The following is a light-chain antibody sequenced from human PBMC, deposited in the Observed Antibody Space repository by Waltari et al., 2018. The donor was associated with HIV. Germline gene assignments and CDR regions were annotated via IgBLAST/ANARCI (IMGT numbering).Light chain of an antibody. CDR1: QSIRSW. Sequence: DIQMTQSPPTLSASVGDRVTITCRASQSIRSWLAWYQQKPGKAPKLLIYKASSLESGVPSRFSGSESGTEFTLTISSLQPDDFATYYCQQYNSYWTFGQGTKVEIK. J-gene: IGKJ1*01. CDR3: QQYNSYWT. CDR2: KAS. V-gene: IGKV1-5*03.